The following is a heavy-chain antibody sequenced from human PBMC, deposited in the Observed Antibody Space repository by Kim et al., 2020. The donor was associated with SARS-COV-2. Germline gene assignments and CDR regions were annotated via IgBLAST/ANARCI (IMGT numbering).Heavy chain of an antibody. V-gene: IGHV4-59*01. D-gene: IGHD3-3*01. J-gene: IGHJ6*02. CDR3: ARDRRGHYDFWSGYYNPSHYYYDGMDV. CDR1: GGSISSYY. CDR2: IYYSGST. Sequence: SETLSLTCTVSGGSISSYYWSWIRQPPGKGLEWIGYIYYSGSTNYNPSLKSRVTISVDTSKNQFSLKLSSVTAADTAVYYCARDRRGHYDFWSGYYNPSHYYYDGMDVWGQGTTVTVSS.